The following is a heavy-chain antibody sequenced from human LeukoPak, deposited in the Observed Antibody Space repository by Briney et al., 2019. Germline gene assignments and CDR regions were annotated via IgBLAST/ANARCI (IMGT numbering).Heavy chain of an antibody. D-gene: IGHD1-1*01. V-gene: IGHV1-69*13. Sequence: SVTVSCKASGGTFSSYAISWVRQAPGQGPEWMGGIIPIFGTANYAQKFQGRVTITADESTSTAYMELSSLRSEDTAVYYCARGGAATGRIDYWGQGTLVTVSS. J-gene: IGHJ4*02. CDR3: ARGGAATGRIDY. CDR1: GGTFSSYA. CDR2: IIPIFGTA.